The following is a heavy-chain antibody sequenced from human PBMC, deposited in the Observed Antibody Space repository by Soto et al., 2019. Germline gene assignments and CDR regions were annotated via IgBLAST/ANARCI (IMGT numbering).Heavy chain of an antibody. CDR3: AKDRVESGMGEVDY. D-gene: IGHD3-16*01. CDR1: GFTFSTNG. J-gene: IGHJ4*02. Sequence: VHLVESGGGVVQPGRSLRLSCAASGFTFSTNGMHWVRQAPGKGLEWVAIISYDGSNKYYADSVKGRLTISRDNSKNTLYLQMDSLRAEDTAVYYCAKDRVESGMGEVDYWGQGTLVTVSS. CDR2: ISYDGSNK. V-gene: IGHV3-30*18.